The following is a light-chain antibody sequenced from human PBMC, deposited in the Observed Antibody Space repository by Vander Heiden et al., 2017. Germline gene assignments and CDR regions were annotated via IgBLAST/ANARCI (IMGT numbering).Light chain of an antibody. V-gene: IGLV1-44*01. CDR2: ANN. CDR3: AAWDDSLNGHWV. CDR1: SSNIGSNT. J-gene: IGLJ3*02. Sequence: QSVLTQPPSAPKPPAQGVTISCSGSSSNIGSNTVNWYQQLPGTAPKLLIYANNQRPSGVPDRFSGSKSGTSASLAISGLQSEDEVDYYCAAWDDSLNGHWVFGGGTKLTVL.